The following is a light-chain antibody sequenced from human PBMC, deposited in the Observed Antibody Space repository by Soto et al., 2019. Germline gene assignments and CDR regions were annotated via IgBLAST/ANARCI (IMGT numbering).Light chain of an antibody. Sequence: QSALTKPASVSGSPGQSITISCTGTSSDVGGYNYVSWYQQHPGKAPKLMIYEVSNRPSGVSNRFSGSKSGNTASLTISGLQAEDEADDYCSSYTSSSTPWVFGGGTKLTVL. CDR2: EVS. J-gene: IGLJ3*02. CDR3: SSYTSSSTPWV. V-gene: IGLV2-14*01. CDR1: SSDVGGYNY.